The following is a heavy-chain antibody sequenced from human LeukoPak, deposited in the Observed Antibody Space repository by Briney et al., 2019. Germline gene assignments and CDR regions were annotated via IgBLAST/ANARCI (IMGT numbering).Heavy chain of an antibody. J-gene: IGHJ6*04. Sequence: PGGSLRLSCAASGFTFSSYWMHWVRQAPGKGLVWVSRINSDGSSTSYADSVKGRFTISRDNAKNTLYLQMNGLRAEDTAVYYCARGNYDILTGYGTAGMDVWGKGTTVTVSS. CDR2: INSDGSST. V-gene: IGHV3-74*01. CDR1: GFTFSSYW. D-gene: IGHD3-9*01. CDR3: ARGNYDILTGYGTAGMDV.